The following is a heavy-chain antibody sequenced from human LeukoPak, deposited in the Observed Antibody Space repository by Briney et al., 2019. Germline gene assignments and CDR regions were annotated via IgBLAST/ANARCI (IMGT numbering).Heavy chain of an antibody. CDR3: ARFSSGCSTSSCYLTY. D-gene: IGHD2-2*01. CDR2: IHDTGST. V-gene: IGHV4-59*11. Sequence: SETLSLTCSVSGGSLSSHYWSWIRQPPGKGLELIGHIHDTGSTFYNPSLRGRVTISLDTSNNQFSLKLTSMTAADTAVYYCARFSSGCSTSSCYLTYWGREPWSPSP. J-gene: IGHJ4*02. CDR1: GGSLSSHY.